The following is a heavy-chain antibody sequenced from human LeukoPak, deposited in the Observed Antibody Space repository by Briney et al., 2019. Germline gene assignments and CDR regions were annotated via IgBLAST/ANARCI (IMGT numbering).Heavy chain of an antibody. CDR3: ARDWRIQLERPTVYYYGMDV. J-gene: IGHJ6*02. Sequence: SVKVSCKASGYIFKNYAISWVRQAPGQGLEWMGGIIPIFGTANYAQKFQGRVTITADESTSTAYMELSSLRSEDTAVYYCARDWRIQLERPTVYYYGMDVWGQGTTVTVSS. D-gene: IGHD1-1*01. CDR1: GYIFKNYA. V-gene: IGHV1-69*13. CDR2: IIPIFGTA.